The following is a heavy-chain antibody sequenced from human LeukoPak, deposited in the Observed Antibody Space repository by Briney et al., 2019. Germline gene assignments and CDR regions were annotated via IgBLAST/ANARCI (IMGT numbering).Heavy chain of an antibody. CDR3: ARDPTTVVTTPYYFDF. V-gene: IGHV4-34*01. CDR2: INDRGHT. D-gene: IGHD4-23*01. J-gene: IGHJ4*02. CDR1: GGSFSGYH. Sequence: PSGTLSLTCAVHGGSFSGYHWNWIRQSPGKGLEWIGEINDRGHTNYNPSLESRVTISVDTSKKQFSLKLNSVTAADTAVYYCARDPTTVVTTPYYFDFWGQGTLVTVSS.